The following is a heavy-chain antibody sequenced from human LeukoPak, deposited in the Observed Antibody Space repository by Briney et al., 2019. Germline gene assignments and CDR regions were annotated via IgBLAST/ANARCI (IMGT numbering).Heavy chain of an antibody. J-gene: IGHJ5*02. CDR2: ISATGGTT. CDR3: AKGKQTAFLDWFDP. Sequence: GGSLRLSCAASGFTFSAFAMSWVRQAPGKGLLWVSAISATGGTTYYADSVKGRFTSSRDNSKNVLYLQLSSLRAEDTAIYYCAKGKQTAFLDWFDPWGQGTLVTVSS. D-gene: IGHD2-21*02. V-gene: IGHV3-23*01. CDR1: GFTFSAFA.